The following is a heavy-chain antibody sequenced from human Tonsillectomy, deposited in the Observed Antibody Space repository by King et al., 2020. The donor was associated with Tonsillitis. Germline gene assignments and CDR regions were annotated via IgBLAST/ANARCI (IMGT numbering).Heavy chain of an antibody. CDR1: GFTVSSDY. CDR2: IYSGGST. J-gene: IGHJ6*02. Sequence: VQLVESGGGLVQPGGSLRLSCAASGFTVSSDYMSWVRQAPGKGLEWVSVIYSGGSTYYADSVKGRFTISRDNSKKQLYLQMNSLRAEDTAVYYCARDAYYGSGSYYSPYYYYGMDVWGQGPTVTVSS. D-gene: IGHD3-10*01. CDR3: ARDAYYGSGSYYSPYYYYGMDV. V-gene: IGHV3-66*01.